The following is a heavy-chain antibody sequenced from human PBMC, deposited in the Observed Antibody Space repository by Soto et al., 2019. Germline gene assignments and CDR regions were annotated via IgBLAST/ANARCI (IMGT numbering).Heavy chain of an antibody. CDR1: GFTFDTYV. CDR2: ISTSSRDT. D-gene: IGHD6-19*01. V-gene: IGHV3-21*04. Sequence: EVQLVESGGGLVMPGGSLRLSCAASGFTFDTYVMNWVRQAPGKGLEWVSSISTSSRDTYYADSVKGLFTISRDKARNSLYLQMNSLRAEDTAIYYCAREKFAVAGRVADYWGQGTLVTVSS. CDR3: AREKFAVAGRVADY. J-gene: IGHJ4*02.